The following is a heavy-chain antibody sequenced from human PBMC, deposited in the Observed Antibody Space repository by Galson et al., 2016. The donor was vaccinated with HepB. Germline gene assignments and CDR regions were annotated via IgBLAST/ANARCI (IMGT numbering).Heavy chain of an antibody. Sequence: SETLSLTCAVSGASISSNNWWSWVRQSPDKGLEWIGEMYHSGTSNYNPSLKSRAIISIDKSKNHFPLRLSSVTAADTAVYYCARILEGCSATSCYLDPWGQGTLVTVSS. CDR3: ARILEGCSATSCYLDP. CDR2: MYHSGTS. V-gene: IGHV4-4*02. J-gene: IGHJ5*02. D-gene: IGHD2-2*01. CDR1: GASISSNNW.